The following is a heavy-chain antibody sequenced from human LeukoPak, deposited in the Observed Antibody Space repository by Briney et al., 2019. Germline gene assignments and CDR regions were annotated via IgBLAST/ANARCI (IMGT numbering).Heavy chain of an antibody. CDR2: MYYSGST. Sequence: TSETLSLTCAVSGDFITDNNYYWAWIRQPPGKGLEWIATMYYSGSTYFNPSLKSRVTISVDTSKNQFSLKLSSVTAADTAVYYCARAASLGYCSSTSCYAPPGYFQHWGQGTLVTVSS. V-gene: IGHV4-39*07. D-gene: IGHD2-2*01. J-gene: IGHJ1*01. CDR3: ARAASLGYCSSTSCYAPPGYFQH. CDR1: GDFITDNNYY.